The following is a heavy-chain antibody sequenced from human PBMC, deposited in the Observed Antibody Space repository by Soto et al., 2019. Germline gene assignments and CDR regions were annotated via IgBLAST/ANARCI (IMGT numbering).Heavy chain of an antibody. V-gene: IGHV4-34*01. CDR1: GGSFCGYY. CDR3: ARDGKRGSGSYNKYYYYYGMDV. J-gene: IGHJ6*02. Sequence: SETLSLTCAVYGGSFCGYYRSWIRQPPGKGLEWIGEINHSGSTNYNPSLKSRVTISVDTSKNQFSPKLSSVTAADTAVYYCARDGKRGSGSYNKYYYYYGMDVWGQGTTVTVSS. D-gene: IGHD3-10*01. CDR2: INHSGST.